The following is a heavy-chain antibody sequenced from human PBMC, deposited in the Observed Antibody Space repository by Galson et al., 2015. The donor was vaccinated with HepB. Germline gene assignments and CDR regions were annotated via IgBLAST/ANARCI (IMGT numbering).Heavy chain of an antibody. CDR1: RGAFPNFY. CDR3: AREPSSGWRNYYQYGMDV. V-gene: IGHV4-34*01. J-gene: IGHJ6*02. D-gene: IGHD6-19*01. CDR2: INHSGGT. Sequence: LSLTCAVYRGAFPNFYWSWIRQPVGKGLEWIGEINHSGGTNYNPSLESRVTISLDTSNNQFSLKLTSVTAADTAVYYCAREPSSGWRNYYQYGMDVWGQGTTVIVSS.